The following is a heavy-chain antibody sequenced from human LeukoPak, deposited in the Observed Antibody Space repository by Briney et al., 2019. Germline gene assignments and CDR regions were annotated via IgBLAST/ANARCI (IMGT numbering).Heavy chain of an antibody. CDR1: GGSISSGGYS. Sequence: SQTLSLTCAVSGGSISSGGYSWSWIRQPPGKGLEWNGYNYHSGSTYYNPSLKSRVTISVDRSKNQFSLKLISVTAADTAVYYCARGDSGYDSIDHYFDYWGQGTLVTVSS. D-gene: IGHD5-12*01. J-gene: IGHJ4*02. CDR2: NYHSGST. V-gene: IGHV4-30-2*01. CDR3: ARGDSGYDSIDHYFDY.